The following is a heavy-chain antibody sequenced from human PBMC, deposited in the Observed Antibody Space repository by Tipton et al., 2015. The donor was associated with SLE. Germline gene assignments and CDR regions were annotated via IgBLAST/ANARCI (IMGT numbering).Heavy chain of an antibody. Sequence: TLSLTCTVSGYSITSDNYWGWIRQPPGKGLEWIGYVSYIETTNYNPSFESRLTISIDTSKNQFFLKLSSVTTADTALYYCARVGYSNYMDVWGKGTTVTVSS. CDR2: VSYIETT. V-gene: IGHV4-61*01. CDR3: ARVGYSNYMDV. CDR1: GYSITSDNY. D-gene: IGHD4-11*01. J-gene: IGHJ6*03.